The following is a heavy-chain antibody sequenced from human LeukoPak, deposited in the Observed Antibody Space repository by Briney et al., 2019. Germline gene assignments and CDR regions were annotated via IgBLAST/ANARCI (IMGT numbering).Heavy chain of an antibody. CDR2: INSDGSST. CDR1: GFTFSTYW. CDR3: AKGGGSGNYPQYYFDY. V-gene: IGHV3-74*01. D-gene: IGHD1-26*01. J-gene: IGHJ4*02. Sequence: GGSLRLSCAASGFTFSTYWMYWVRQAPGKGLVWVSRINSDGSSTSHADSVKGRFTISRDNAKNTLYLQMNSLRAEDTAVYYCAKGGGSGNYPQYYFDYWGQGAPVTVSS.